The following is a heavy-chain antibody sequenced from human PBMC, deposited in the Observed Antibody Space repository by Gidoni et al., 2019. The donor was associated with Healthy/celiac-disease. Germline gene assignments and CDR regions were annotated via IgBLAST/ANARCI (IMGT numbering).Heavy chain of an antibody. CDR1: GYTFTSYD. V-gene: IGHV1-8*01. D-gene: IGHD3-22*01. Sequence: QVQLVQSGAEVKKPGASVQVSCQASGYTFTSYDINWVRQATGQGLEWMGWMNPTSGNTGYAQKFQGRVTMTRNTSISTAYMELSSLRSEDTAVYYCARVTYYYDSSGTPRAFDIWGQGTMVTVSS. CDR3: ARVTYYYDSSGTPRAFDI. J-gene: IGHJ3*02. CDR2: MNPTSGNT.